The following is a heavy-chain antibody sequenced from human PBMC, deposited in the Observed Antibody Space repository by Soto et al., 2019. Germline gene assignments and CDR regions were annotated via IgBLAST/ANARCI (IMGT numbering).Heavy chain of an antibody. CDR2: IWYDGNNK. CDR1: GFTFRSYG. J-gene: IGHJ4*02. V-gene: IGHV3-33*01. CDR3: ARVYQYGGYYYFDY. D-gene: IGHD3-22*01. Sequence: PGGSLRLSFATSGFTFRSYGMHWVRQAPGKGLERVAVIWYDGNNKYYAETVKGRFTVSRDNSKNNLYLQMNSLRADDTAVYYCARVYQYGGYYYFDYWGQGTLVTVSS.